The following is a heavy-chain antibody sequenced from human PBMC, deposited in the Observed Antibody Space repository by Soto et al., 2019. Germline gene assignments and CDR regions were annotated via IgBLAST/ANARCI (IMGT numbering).Heavy chain of an antibody. CDR1: GLTFSAAG. J-gene: IGHJ4*02. Sequence: QVQLVESGGGVVQPGRSLRLSCAASGLTFSAAGMHWVRQAPGNGLDWVAFISNDGMSESYADSVKGRFTNSRDNSQNTLFPPMNILRVEVTAVYYCATDKGRTAIDYWGQGTLVSVSS. V-gene: IGHV3-30*03. CDR3: ATDKGRTAIDY. CDR2: ISNDGMSE.